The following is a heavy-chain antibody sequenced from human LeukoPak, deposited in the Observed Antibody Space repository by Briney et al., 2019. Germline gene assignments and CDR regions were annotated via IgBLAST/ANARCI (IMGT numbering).Heavy chain of an antibody. CDR2: IFYSGST. CDR3: ARDTMVRGVLRGGMDV. D-gene: IGHD3-10*01. CDR1: GGSISSSNFH. Sequence: SETLSLTCSVSGGSISSSNFHWGWIRQPPGKGLEWIGFIFYSGSTYRNPSLTSRVTISVDTPKNQFSLKLSSVTAADTAVYYCARDTMVRGVLRGGMDVWGQGTTVTVSS. J-gene: IGHJ6*02. V-gene: IGHV4-39*01.